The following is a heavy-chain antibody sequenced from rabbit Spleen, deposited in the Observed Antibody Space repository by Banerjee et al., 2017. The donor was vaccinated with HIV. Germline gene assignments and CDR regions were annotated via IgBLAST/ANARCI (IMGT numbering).Heavy chain of an antibody. CDR1: GFDFNSYY. V-gene: IGHV1S7*01. CDR3: ARGGGL. CDR2: IYPVFGSA. Sequence: QLKESGGGLVQSGGSLKLSCKASGFDFNSYYMSWVRQAPGKGLEWIGYIYPVFGSAYYASWVNGRFSISRENTQNTVSLQLNSLTAADTATDFCARGGGLWGQGTLVTVS. J-gene: IGHJ4*01.